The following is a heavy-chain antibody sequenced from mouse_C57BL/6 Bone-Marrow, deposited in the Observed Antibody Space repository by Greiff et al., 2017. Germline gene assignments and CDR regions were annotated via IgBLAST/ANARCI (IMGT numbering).Heavy chain of an antibody. CDR1: GYSFTGYY. J-gene: IGHJ3*01. V-gene: IGHV1-42*01. CDR3: ANYDGGSYGWFAY. D-gene: IGHD1-1*01. CDR2: INPSTGGT. Sequence: EVQLQQSGPELVKPGASVKISCKASGYSFTGYYMNWVKQSPEKSLEWIGEINPSTGGTTYNQKFKAKATLTVAKYSSTAYMQLKSLTSEDSAVYYCANYDGGSYGWFAYWGQGTLVTVSA.